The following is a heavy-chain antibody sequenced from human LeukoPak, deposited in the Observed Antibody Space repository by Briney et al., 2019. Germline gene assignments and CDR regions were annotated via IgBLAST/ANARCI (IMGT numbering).Heavy chain of an antibody. J-gene: IGHJ5*02. D-gene: IGHD6-13*01. CDR1: GGSISSYY. V-gene: IGHV4-4*07. CDR3: ARELGSNGWFDP. Sequence: SETLSLTCTVPGGSISSYYWSWIRQPAGKGLEWIGRIYTSGRSHYNPSLKSRVTMSVDTSKNQFSLNLSSVTAADTAVYYCARELGSNGWFDPWGQGTLVTVSS. CDR2: IYTSGRS.